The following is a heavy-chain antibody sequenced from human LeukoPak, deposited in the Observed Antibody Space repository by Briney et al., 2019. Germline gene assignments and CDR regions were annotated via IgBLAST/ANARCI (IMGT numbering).Heavy chain of an antibody. J-gene: IGHJ4*02. CDR2: IIPIFGTA. D-gene: IGHD7-27*01. CDR1: GYTFTSYG. V-gene: IGHV1-69*05. CDR3: ARESELGSYFDY. Sequence: SVKVSCKASGYTFTSYGISWVRQAPGQGLEWMGGIIPIFGTANYAQKFQGRVTITTDESTSTAYMELSSLRSEDTGVYYCARESELGSYFDYWGQGTLVTVSS.